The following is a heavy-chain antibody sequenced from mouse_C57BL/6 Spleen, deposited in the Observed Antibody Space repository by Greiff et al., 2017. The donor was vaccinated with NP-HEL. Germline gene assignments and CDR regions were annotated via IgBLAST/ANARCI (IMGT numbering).Heavy chain of an antibody. Sequence: EVMLVESGGGLVKPGGSLKLSCAASGFTFSSYTMSWVRQTPEKRLEWVATISGGGGNTYYPDSVKGRFTISRDNAKNTLYLQMSSLRSEDTALYYCARRTGTGYYFDYWGQGTTLTVSS. V-gene: IGHV5-9*01. CDR2: ISGGGGNT. CDR3: ARRTGTGYYFDY. J-gene: IGHJ2*01. D-gene: IGHD4-1*01. CDR1: GFTFSSYT.